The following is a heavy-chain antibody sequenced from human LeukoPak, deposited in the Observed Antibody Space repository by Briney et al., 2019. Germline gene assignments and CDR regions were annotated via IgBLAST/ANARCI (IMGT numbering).Heavy chain of an antibody. J-gene: IGHJ4*02. CDR3: ARLRRPRGIAVGAAPFDY. D-gene: IGHD6-19*01. CDR1: GFTFSNSW. CDR2: IKEDGSQE. V-gene: IGHV3-7*02. Sequence: GGSLRLSCTASGFTFSNSWMSWVRLPPGKGLEWVTNIKEDGSQEYYVDSVKGRFTISRDNARNTLYLQMNSLRAEDTAVYYCARLRRPRGIAVGAAPFDYWGQGTLVTVSS.